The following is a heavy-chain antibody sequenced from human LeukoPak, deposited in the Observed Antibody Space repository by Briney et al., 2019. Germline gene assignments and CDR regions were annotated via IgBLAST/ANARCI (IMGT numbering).Heavy chain of an antibody. CDR3: AKRRYCSSVSCHDFDH. CDR1: GFTFSSYA. Sequence: GGSLRLSCAASGFTFSSYAISWVRQAPGQGLEWVSAISAGGDSPYYADSVQGRFSISRDNDNNTLYLQVNSLRAGGTAVYYCAKRRYCSSVSCHDFDHWGQGTLVTVSS. J-gene: IGHJ4*02. V-gene: IGHV3-23*01. D-gene: IGHD2-2*01. CDR2: ISAGGDSP.